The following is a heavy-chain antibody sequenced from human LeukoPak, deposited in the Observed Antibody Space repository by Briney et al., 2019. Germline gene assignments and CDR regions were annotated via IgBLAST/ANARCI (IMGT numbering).Heavy chain of an antibody. CDR3: ARSHDYGDYVDY. Sequence: SGPALVKPTQTLTLTCTFSGFSLSTSGMCVSWIRQPPGKALEWLARIDWDDDKYYSTSLKTRPTISKDTSKNQVVLTMTNMDPVDTATYYCARSHDYGDYVDYWGQGTLVTVSS. CDR1: GFSLSTSGMC. J-gene: IGHJ4*02. V-gene: IGHV2-70*11. CDR2: IDWDDDK. D-gene: IGHD4-17*01.